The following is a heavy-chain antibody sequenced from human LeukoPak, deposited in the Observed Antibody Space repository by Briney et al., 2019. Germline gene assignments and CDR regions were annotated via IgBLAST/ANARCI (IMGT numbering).Heavy chain of an antibody. D-gene: IGHD1-7*01. Sequence: SETLSLSCGVYGASLSAYYWAWIRQPPGKGLEYIGESNHRGSTNYNPSLQSRVTISVDTSKNQFSLKLSSVTAADTAVYYCARETGTIGCDYWGQGTLVTVSS. J-gene: IGHJ4*02. CDR2: SNHRGST. CDR3: ARETGTIGCDY. V-gene: IGHV4-34*01. CDR1: GASLSAYY.